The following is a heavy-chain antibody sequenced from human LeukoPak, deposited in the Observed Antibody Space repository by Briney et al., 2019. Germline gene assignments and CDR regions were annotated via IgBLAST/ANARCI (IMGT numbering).Heavy chain of an antibody. J-gene: IGHJ3*02. Sequence: PGGSLRLSCAASGFTFSSYTMNWVRQAPGKGLEWLSYIGTSYSSMSHADSVKGRFTISRDNAKNSLYLQMNSLRAEDTAVYYCARDYGYAFDIWGQGTMATVSS. D-gene: IGHD3-10*01. CDR1: GFTFSSYT. CDR3: ARDYGYAFDI. V-gene: IGHV3-48*01. CDR2: IGTSYSSM.